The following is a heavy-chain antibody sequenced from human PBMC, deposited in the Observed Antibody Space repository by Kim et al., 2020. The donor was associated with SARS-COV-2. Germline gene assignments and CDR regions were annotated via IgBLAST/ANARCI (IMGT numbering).Heavy chain of an antibody. CDR2: INPNSGGT. Sequence: ASVKVSCKASGYTFTGYYIHWVRQAPGQGLEWMGWINPNSGGTKYAQKFQGRVTMTRDTSITTAYMEMSRLRSDDTAVYYCARDRVKGGETDAFDIWGQGTMLTVSS. V-gene: IGHV1-2*02. CDR1: GYTFTGYY. J-gene: IGHJ3*02. D-gene: IGHD3-10*01. CDR3: ARDRVKGGETDAFDI.